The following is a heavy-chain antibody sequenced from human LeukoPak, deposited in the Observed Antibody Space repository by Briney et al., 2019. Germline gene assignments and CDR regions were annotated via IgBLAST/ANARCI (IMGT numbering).Heavy chain of an antibody. J-gene: IGHJ4*02. CDR1: GFTFSSYG. CDR2: ISYGGSNK. V-gene: IGHV3-30*18. Sequence: GGSLRLSCAASGFTFSSYGMHWVRQAPGKGLEWVAVISYGGSNKYYADSVKGRFNICRDNSKNTLYLQMNSLRAEDTAVYYCAKDSARVAYYDYVWGSYRPPSYFDYWGQGTLVTVSS. D-gene: IGHD3-16*02. CDR3: AKDSARVAYYDYVWGSYRPPSYFDY.